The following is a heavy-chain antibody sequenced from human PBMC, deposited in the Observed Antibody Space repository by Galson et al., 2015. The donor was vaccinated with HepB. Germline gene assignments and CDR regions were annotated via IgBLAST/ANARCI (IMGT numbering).Heavy chain of an antibody. Sequence: SLRLSCAASGFTFSGSAMHWVRQASGKGLEWVGRIRTKANSYATAYAASLKGRFTISRDDSKNTAYLQMNSLKTEDTAVYYCAKDPRPPHIVVVPAAPWYFDYWGQGTLVTVSS. J-gene: IGHJ4*02. V-gene: IGHV3-73*01. CDR3: AKDPRPPHIVVVPAAPWYFDY. D-gene: IGHD2-2*01. CDR2: IRTKANSYAT. CDR1: GFTFSGSA.